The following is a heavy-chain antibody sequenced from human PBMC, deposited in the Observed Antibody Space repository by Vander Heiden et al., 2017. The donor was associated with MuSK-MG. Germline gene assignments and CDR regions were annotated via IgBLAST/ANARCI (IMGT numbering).Heavy chain of an antibody. Sequence: QVQLQESGPGLVKPSETLSLTCTVSGGSISSYYWSWIRHPPGKGLEWIGYIYYSGSTNYNPSLKSRVTISVDTSKNQFSLKLSSVTAADTAVCYCARQDFDWLGEFFQHWGQGTLVTVSS. CDR3: ARQDFDWLGEFFQH. D-gene: IGHD3-9*01. J-gene: IGHJ1*01. CDR2: IYYSGST. V-gene: IGHV4-59*08. CDR1: GGSISSYY.